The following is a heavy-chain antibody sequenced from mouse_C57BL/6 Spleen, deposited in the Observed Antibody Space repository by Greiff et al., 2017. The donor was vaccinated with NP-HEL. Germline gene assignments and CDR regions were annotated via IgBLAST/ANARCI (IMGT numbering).Heavy chain of an antibody. D-gene: IGHD2-12*01. CDR3: ARAVTTGFYYAMDD. V-gene: IGHV3-6*01. CDR2: ISYDGSN. J-gene: IGHJ4*01. Sequence: DVKLVESGPGLVKPSQSLSLTCSVTGYSITSGYYWNWIRQFPGNKLEWMGYISYDGSNNYNPSLKNRISITRDTSKNQFFLKLNSVTTEDTATYYCARAVTTGFYYAMDDWGQGTSVTVSS. CDR1: GYSITSGYY.